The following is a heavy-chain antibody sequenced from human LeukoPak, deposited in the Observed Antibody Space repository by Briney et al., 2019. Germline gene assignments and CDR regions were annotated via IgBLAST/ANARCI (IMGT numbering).Heavy chain of an antibody. V-gene: IGHV3-23*01. D-gene: IGHD1-14*01. CDR2: IKGGGGDP. CDR3: AKGGHDFNPFYR. J-gene: IGHJ4*02. Sequence: GGSLRLSCAASGFTFSTYAMGWVRQAPVKGLERVSSIKGGGGDPFYADSVKGRFTISRDNSKNTLFLQLHSLRAEDSAVYYCAKGGHDFNPFYRWGQGTLVTVSA. CDR1: GFTFSTYA.